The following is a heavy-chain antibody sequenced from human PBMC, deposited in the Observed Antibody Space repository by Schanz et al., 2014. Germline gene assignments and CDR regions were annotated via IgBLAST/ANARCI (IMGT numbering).Heavy chain of an antibody. CDR3: AKSYATSGYSGFDY. J-gene: IGHJ4*02. Sequence: QVQLVESGGGVVQPGRSLRLSCAGSGFSFSDYGMHWVRQAPGRGLEWVAVISYHGSERYYADSVKGRVTISRDNSKNTLYLQMNRLRTEDTAVYFCAKSYATSGYSGFDYWGQGTLVTVSS. CDR2: ISYHGSER. V-gene: IGHV3-30*18. CDR1: GFSFSDYG. D-gene: IGHD3-22*01.